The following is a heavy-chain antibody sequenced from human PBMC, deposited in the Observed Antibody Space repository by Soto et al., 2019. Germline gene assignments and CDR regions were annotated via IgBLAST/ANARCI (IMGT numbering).Heavy chain of an antibody. J-gene: IGHJ4*02. CDR3: ARHVQWLVTFDY. CDR1: GGSISSYY. V-gene: IGHV4-59*08. CDR2: IYYSGST. Sequence: QVQLQESGPGLVKPSETLSLTCTVSGGSISSYYWSWIRQPPGKGLEWIGYIYYSGSTNYNPSLKSRVTISVDTSKNQSSLTLSSVTAAHTAVYYCARHVQWLVTFDYWGQGTLVTVSS. D-gene: IGHD6-19*01.